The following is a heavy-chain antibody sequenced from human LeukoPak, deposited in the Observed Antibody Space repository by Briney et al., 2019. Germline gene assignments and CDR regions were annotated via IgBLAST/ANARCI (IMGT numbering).Heavy chain of an antibody. CDR2: ISSSSFKI. J-gene: IGHJ6*03. CDR1: EFTFVRYA. D-gene: IGHD6-13*01. V-gene: IGHV3-48*04. Sequence: GGSLRLSCAASEFTFVRYAMNWVRQAPGKGLEWVSYISSSSFKIGYADSVKGRFTISRDNSKNSLYLQMDSLRVEDTAVYYCVRDPPYGSSWYYYMDVWGKGTTVTVSS. CDR3: VRDPPYGSSWYYYMDV.